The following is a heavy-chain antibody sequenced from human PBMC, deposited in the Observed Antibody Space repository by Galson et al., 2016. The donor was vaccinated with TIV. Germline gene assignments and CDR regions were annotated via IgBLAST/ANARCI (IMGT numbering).Heavy chain of an antibody. Sequence: SLRLSCAASXFTVSDNYMTWVRRAPGKGLEWVSMIHSGGSTHYADSVKGRFTISRDNSKNTLYLHMNSLRAEDTAVYYCARERRFCGNECYLYYYYGMDVWGQGTTVTVSS. V-gene: IGHV3-66*02. J-gene: IGHJ6*02. CDR2: IHSGGST. D-gene: IGHD2-21*01. CDR3: ARERRFCGNECYLYYYYGMDV. CDR1: XFTVSDNY.